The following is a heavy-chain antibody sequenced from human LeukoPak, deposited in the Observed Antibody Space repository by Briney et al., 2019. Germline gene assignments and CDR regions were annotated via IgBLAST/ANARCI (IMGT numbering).Heavy chain of an antibody. D-gene: IGHD4-17*01. Sequence: GGSLRLYYAAAGFTFSSYTMNWVRQAPGKGLEWVSSISSSSSYIYYADSVKGRFTISRDNAKNSPYLQMNSLRAEDTAVYYCARDRGATVRHTRFDPWGQGTVVSVSS. CDR3: ARDRGATVRHTRFDP. CDR1: GFTFSSYT. V-gene: IGHV3-21*01. J-gene: IGHJ5*02. CDR2: ISSSSSYI.